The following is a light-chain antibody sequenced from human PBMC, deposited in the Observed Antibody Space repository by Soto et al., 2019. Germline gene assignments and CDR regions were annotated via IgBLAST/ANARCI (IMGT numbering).Light chain of an antibody. J-gene: IGKJ5*01. CDR2: KAS. Sequence: DIQMTQPPSTLSGSVGDRVTITCRASQTISSWLAWYQQKPGKAPKLLIYKASTLKSGVPSRFSGSGSGTEFTLTISSLQPDDFATYYCQQYNTYSTFGQGTR. CDR1: QTISSW. CDR3: QQYNTYST. V-gene: IGKV1-5*03.